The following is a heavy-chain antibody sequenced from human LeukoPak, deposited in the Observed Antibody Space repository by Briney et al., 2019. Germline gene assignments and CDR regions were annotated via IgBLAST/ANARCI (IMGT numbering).Heavy chain of an antibody. D-gene: IGHD3-3*01. V-gene: IGHV3-30*02. CDR2: IRYDGSNK. J-gene: IGHJ3*02. Sequence: GGSLRLSCAASGFTFSSYGMHWVRQAPGKGLEWVAFIRYDGSNKYYADSVKGRFTISRDNSKNTLYPQMNSLRAEDTAVYYCAKDLSYYDFWSGYHNVHDAFDIWGQGTMVTVSS. CDR1: GFTFSSYG. CDR3: AKDLSYYDFWSGYHNVHDAFDI.